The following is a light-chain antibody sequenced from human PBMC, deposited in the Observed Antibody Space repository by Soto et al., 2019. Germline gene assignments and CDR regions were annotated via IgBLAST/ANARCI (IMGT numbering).Light chain of an antibody. V-gene: IGKV2-28*01. Sequence: EILMTQSPLSLPVTPGEPASVSCRSSQILLHSNGYNYLDWYLQKPGKAPKLLIYAASSLQSGVPSRFSGSGSGTEFTLTISSLQPDDFATYYCQQYNGYRWPFGQGAKVDI. J-gene: IGKJ1*01. CDR3: QQYNGYRWP. CDR1: QILLHSNGYNY. CDR2: AAS.